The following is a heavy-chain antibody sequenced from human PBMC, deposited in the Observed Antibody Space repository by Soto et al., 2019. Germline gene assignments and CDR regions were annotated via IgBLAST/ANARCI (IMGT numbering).Heavy chain of an antibody. CDR1: GFTFSSYA. CDR2: ISYDGSNK. Sequence: PGGSLRLSCAASGFTFSSYAMHWVRQAPGKGLEWVAVISYDGSNKYYADSVKGRFTISRDNSKNTLYLQMNSLRAEDTAVYYCARVAVQTGGNYSSKRGPYYYYGMDVWGQGTTVTVSS. D-gene: IGHD6-13*01. CDR3: ARVAVQTGGNYSSKRGPYYYYGMDV. J-gene: IGHJ6*02. V-gene: IGHV3-30-3*01.